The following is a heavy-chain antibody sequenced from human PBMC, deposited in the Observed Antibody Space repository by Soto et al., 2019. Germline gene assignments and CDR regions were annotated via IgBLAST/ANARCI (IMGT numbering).Heavy chain of an antibody. CDR1: GFTFTSSA. D-gene: IGHD3-10*01. Sequence: GASVKVSCKASGFTFTSSAMQWVRQARGQRLEWIGWIVVGSGNTNYAQKFQERVTITRDMSTGTAYMELSSLRSEDTAVYYCAAGTYYGSGIYYYGMDVWGQGTTVTV. CDR3: AAGTYYGSGIYYYGMDV. CDR2: IVVGSGNT. J-gene: IGHJ6*02. V-gene: IGHV1-58*02.